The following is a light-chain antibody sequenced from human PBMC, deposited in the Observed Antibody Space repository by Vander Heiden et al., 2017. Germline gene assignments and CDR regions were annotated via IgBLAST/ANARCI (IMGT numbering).Light chain of an antibody. CDR2: DVS. J-gene: IGLJ1*01. CDR1: SSDVGGYNY. V-gene: IGLV2-11*01. Sequence: QSALTQPRSVSGSPGHSVPIPCTGTSSDVGGYNYVSWYQQHPGKAPKLMIYDVSRRPSGVPDRFSGSKSGNTASLTISGLQAEDEADYYCCSYAGSYTRYVFGTGTKVTVL. CDR3: CSYAGSYTRYV.